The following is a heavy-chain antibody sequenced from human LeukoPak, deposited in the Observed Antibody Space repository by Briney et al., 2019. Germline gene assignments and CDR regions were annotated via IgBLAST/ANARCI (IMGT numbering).Heavy chain of an antibody. CDR2: IIPIFGTA. CDR1: GGTFSSYA. Sequence: ASVKVSCKASGGTFSSYAISWVRQAPGQGLEWMGGIIPIFGTANYAQKFQGRVTFTADESTSTAYMELSSLRSEDTAVYYCARGPYSGYYYYYGMDVWGQGTTVTVSS. D-gene: IGHD5-12*01. CDR3: ARGPYSGYYYYYGMDV. V-gene: IGHV1-69*13. J-gene: IGHJ6*02.